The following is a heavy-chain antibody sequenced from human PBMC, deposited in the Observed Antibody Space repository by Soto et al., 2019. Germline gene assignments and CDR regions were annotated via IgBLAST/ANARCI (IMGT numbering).Heavy chain of an antibody. CDR3: ASRHSSPYFDY. D-gene: IGHD6-13*01. V-gene: IGHV4-39*07. Sequence: SETLSLTCTVSGGSISSTSYYWVWIRQPPGKGLEWIGSFYYSGSTYYNPSLKSRVTISVDTSKNQFSLKLNSVTAADTAVYYCASRHSSPYFDYWGQGTLVTVSS. CDR1: GGSISSTSYY. CDR2: FYYSGST. J-gene: IGHJ4*02.